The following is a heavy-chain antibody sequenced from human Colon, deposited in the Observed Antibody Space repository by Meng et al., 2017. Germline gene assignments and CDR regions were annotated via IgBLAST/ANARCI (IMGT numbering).Heavy chain of an antibody. CDR1: EYSFTSYL. CDR2: IYPGDSDT. J-gene: IGHJ1*01. CDR3: ARVGTTYSSAFPH. Sequence: GESLKIPCQGSEYSFTSYLIAWVRQMPGKGLEWMGSIYPGDSDTRYSPSFQGQVTLSVDKSISTAYLQWGSLKASDSGMYFCARVGTTYSSAFPHWGQGTLVTVSS. V-gene: IGHV5-51*01. D-gene: IGHD6-19*01.